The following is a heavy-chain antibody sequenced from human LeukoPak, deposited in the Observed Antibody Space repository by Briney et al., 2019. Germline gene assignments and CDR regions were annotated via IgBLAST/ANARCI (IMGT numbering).Heavy chain of an antibody. CDR2: IYTSGST. J-gene: IGHJ4*02. CDR1: GGSISSGSYY. V-gene: IGHV4-61*02. D-gene: IGHD3-10*01. CDR3: ARERAGGLLWFGESNMYYFDY. Sequence: PSETLSLTCTVSGGSISSGSYYWSWIRQPAGKGLEWIGRIYTSGSTNYNPSLKSRVTISVDTSKNQFSLKLSSVTAADTAVYYCARERAGGLLWFGESNMYYFDYWGQGTLVTVSS.